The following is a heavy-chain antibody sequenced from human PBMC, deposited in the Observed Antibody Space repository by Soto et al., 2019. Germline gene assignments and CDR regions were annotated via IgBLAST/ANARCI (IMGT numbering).Heavy chain of an antibody. J-gene: IGHJ6*02. V-gene: IGHV1-18*01. Sequence: QVQLVQSGAEVKKPGASVKVSCKASGYTFTSYGISWVRQAPGQGLEWMGWIRAYNGNTNYAQKLQGRVTMTTDTSTSTAYMDLRSLRSDATAVYYCAMGTTGTTTFYYYYGMDVWGQGTTVTVSS. CDR3: AMGTTGTTTFYYYYGMDV. CDR1: GYTFTSYG. CDR2: IRAYNGNT. D-gene: IGHD1-1*01.